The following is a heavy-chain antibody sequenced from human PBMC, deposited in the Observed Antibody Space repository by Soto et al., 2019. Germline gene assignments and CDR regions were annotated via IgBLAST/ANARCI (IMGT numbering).Heavy chain of an antibody. J-gene: IGHJ4*02. CDR1: GFTFGDYA. D-gene: IGHD5-12*01. CDR3: AKDSFHIGYYYFDS. CDR2: ITSSGSST. V-gene: IGHV3-23*01. Sequence: GGSLRLSCTASGFTFGDYAMNWVRQAPGKGLEWVSGITSSGSSTNYADSVMGRFTISRDTSKNTLFLQMNSLRAEDTAVYYCAKDSFHIGYYYFDSWGQGTLVTVS.